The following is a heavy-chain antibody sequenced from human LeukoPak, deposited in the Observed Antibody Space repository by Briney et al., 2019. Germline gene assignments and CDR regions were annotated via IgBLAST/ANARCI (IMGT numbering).Heavy chain of an antibody. Sequence: ASVKVSCKASGYTFTSYDINWVRQATGQGLEWMGWMNPNSGNTGYAQKFQGRVTITRNTSISTAYMELSSLRSEDTAVYYCARDYSGSRPRHARLFDYWGQGTLVTVSS. V-gene: IGHV1-8*03. J-gene: IGHJ4*02. CDR3: ARDYSGSRPRHARLFDY. CDR1: GYTFTSYD. CDR2: MNPNSGNT. D-gene: IGHD1-26*01.